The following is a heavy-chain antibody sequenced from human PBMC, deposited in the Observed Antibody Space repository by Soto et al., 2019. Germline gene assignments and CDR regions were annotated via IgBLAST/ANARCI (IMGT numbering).Heavy chain of an antibody. CDR2: ISYDVSNK. CDR3: ARDLGSSWYVKWFDP. Sequence: GGSLRLSCAASGFTFSSYAMHWVRQAPGKGLEWVAFISYDVSNKYYADSVKGRFTISRDNSKNTLYLQMNSLRAEDTAVYCCARDLGSSWYVKWFDPWGQGTLVTVSS. D-gene: IGHD6-13*01. J-gene: IGHJ5*02. CDR1: GFTFSSYA. V-gene: IGHV3-30-3*01.